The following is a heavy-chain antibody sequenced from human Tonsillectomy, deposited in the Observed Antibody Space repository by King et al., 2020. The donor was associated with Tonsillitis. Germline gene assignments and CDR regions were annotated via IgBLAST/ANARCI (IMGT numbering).Heavy chain of an antibody. V-gene: IGHV3-15*01. Sequence: VQLVESGGGLVKPGGSLRLSCAASGFTFSNAWMSWVRQAPGKGLEWVGRIKSKTDGGTTDYAAPVRGRFTISRDDLKNTLYLQINSLKTEDTAVYYCQATKWLDYWGQGTLVTVSS. J-gene: IGHJ4*02. D-gene: IGHD5-12*01. CDR2: IKSKTDGGTT. CDR1: GFTFSNAW. CDR3: QATKWLDY.